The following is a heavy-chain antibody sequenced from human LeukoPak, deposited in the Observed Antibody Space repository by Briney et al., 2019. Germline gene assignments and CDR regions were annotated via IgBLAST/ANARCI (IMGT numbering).Heavy chain of an antibody. J-gene: IGHJ3*02. D-gene: IGHD6-6*01. CDR3: VRRYSSSSGASDAFDI. V-gene: IGHV5-51*01. Sequence: GESLKISCKASGYSFTSYWIGWVRQMPGKGLEWMGITYPGDSYTRYSPSFQGQVTMSADKFIRTAYLQWSSLKVSDTAMYYCVRRYSSSSGASDAFDIWGQGTMVTVSS. CDR2: TYPGDSYT. CDR1: GYSFTSYW.